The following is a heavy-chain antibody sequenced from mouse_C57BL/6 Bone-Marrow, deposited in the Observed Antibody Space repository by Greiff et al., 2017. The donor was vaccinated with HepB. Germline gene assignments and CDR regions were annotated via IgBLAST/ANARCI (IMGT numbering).Heavy chain of an antibody. J-gene: IGHJ2*01. V-gene: IGHV5-16*01. D-gene: IGHD1-1*01. CDR3: ARGLYYYGSSPHFDY. Sequence: EVQLVESEGGLVQPGSSMKLSCTASGFTFSDYYMAWVRQVPEKGLEWVANINYDGSSTYYLDSLKSRFIISRDNAKNILYLQMSSLKSEDTATYYCARGLYYYGSSPHFDYWGQGTTLTVSS. CDR2: INYDGSST. CDR1: GFTFSDYY.